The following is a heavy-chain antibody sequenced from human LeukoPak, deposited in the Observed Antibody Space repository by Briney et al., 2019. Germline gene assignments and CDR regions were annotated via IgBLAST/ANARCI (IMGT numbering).Heavy chain of an antibody. CDR1: DASFSSNTYY. CDR3: ARYKGSGWSGDIGYFDY. CDR2: IYYSGST. Sequence: SETLSLTCTVSDASFSSNTYYWSWIRQPPGKGLEWIGYIYYSGSTNYNPSLKSRVTISVDTSKNQFSLKLSSVTAADTAVYYCARYKGSGWSGDIGYFDYWGQGTLVTVSS. V-gene: IGHV4-61*01. D-gene: IGHD6-19*01. J-gene: IGHJ4*02.